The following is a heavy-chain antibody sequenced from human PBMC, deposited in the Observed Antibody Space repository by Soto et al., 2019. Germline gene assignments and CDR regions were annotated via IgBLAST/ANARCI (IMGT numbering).Heavy chain of an antibody. D-gene: IGHD3-9*01. V-gene: IGHV3-48*03. CDR3: ARDRLSPYDILAGYRFYGMDV. CDR1: GFTFSSYE. J-gene: IGHJ6*02. CDR2: ISSSGFSTI. Sequence: EVQLVESGGGLVQPGGSLRLSCAASGFTFSSYEMNWVRQAPGKGLEWVSYISSSGFSTIYYADSVKGRFTISRDNAKNSLYLQMNSLRAEDTAVYYCARDRLSPYDILAGYRFYGMDVWGQGTTVTVSS.